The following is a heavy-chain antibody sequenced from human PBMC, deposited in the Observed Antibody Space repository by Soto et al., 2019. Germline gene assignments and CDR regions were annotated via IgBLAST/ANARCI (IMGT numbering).Heavy chain of an antibody. Sequence: SGGSLRLSCTASGFIVSDTYVNWVRQAPGKGLEWVSVISNRGDTHYADSVRGRFSLSRDISDNTLHLQMNNLRVEDTAVYYCAREPRYCRGGSCSITGDAYDIWGQGTMVTRLL. CDR2: ISNRGDT. V-gene: IGHV3-66*01. CDR1: GFIVSDTY. D-gene: IGHD2-15*01. CDR3: AREPRYCRGGSCSITGDAYDI. J-gene: IGHJ3*02.